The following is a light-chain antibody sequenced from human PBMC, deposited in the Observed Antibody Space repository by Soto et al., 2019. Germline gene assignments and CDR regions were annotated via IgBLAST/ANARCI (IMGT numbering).Light chain of an antibody. Sequence: QSVLTQPASVSGSPGQSIAISCTGTSSDVGAYIYVSWYQHHPGKAPKLILYDVSARPSGVSDRFSGSKSGNTASLTISGLQPEDEADYFCSSYTSSRTEVFGTGPKVTVL. CDR1: SSDVGAYIY. CDR3: SSYTSSRTEV. CDR2: DVS. V-gene: IGLV2-14*03. J-gene: IGLJ1*01.